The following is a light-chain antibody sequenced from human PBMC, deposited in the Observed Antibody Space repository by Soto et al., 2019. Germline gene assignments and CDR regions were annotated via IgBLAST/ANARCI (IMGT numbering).Light chain of an antibody. J-gene: IGKJ1*01. CDR3: QHYNSYSEA. V-gene: IGKV1-5*03. CDR2: KAS. CDR1: HTSSSW. Sequence: DVHMTQYPSTLSGSVGGSVTITCRASHTSSSWLAWYQQKQGKAPPLLLYKASTFKSGGPSRFSGSGSGTEFTLPISSLQPDDFATYYCQHYNSYSEAFGQVTIVDI.